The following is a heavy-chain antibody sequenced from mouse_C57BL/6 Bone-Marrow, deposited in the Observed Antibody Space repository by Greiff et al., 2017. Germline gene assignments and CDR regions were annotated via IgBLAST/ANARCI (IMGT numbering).Heavy chain of an antibody. D-gene: IGHD1-1*01. CDR3: ARTLYGSRNFFDY. Sequence: QVQLQQPGAELVRPGTSVQLSCKASGYSFTHFWMNWVKQRPGQGLEWLAMIHPSDSETRLNQKFKDRAKLTVDKSSNPAYMLLASPTSEDSAVYYCARTLYGSRNFFDYWGQGTALTVSS. CDR1: GYSFTHFW. V-gene: IGHV1-74*01. J-gene: IGHJ2*01. CDR2: IHPSDSET.